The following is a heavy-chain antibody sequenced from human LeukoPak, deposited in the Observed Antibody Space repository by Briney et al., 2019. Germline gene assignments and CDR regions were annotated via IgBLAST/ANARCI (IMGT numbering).Heavy chain of an antibody. CDR2: ISYDGSNK. CDR1: GFTFSSYG. CDR3: AKEGGYDFWSGYYRQYYFDY. Sequence: GGSLRLSCAASGFTFSSYGMHWVRQAPGKGPEWVAVISYDGSNKYYADSVKGRFTISRDNSKNTLYLQMNSLRAEDTAVYYCAKEGGYDFWSGYYRQYYFDYWGQGTLVTVSS. J-gene: IGHJ4*02. D-gene: IGHD3-3*01. V-gene: IGHV3-30*18.